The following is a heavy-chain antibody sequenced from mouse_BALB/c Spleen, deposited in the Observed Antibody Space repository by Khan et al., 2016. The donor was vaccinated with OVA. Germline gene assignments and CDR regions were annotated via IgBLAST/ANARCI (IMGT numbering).Heavy chain of an antibody. Sequence: VQLKESGPELVKPGASVKISCKASGYSFTGYFMNWVMQSHGKRLEWIGRINPHIGETFYNQKFKDKATLTVDESSSTAHMELRSLASEDSAVYYCARKNGSDVDYWGQGTTLTVSS. CDR1: GYSFTGYF. CDR3: ARKNGSDVDY. CDR2: INPHIGET. D-gene: IGHD1-1*01. J-gene: IGHJ2*01. V-gene: IGHV1-20*02.